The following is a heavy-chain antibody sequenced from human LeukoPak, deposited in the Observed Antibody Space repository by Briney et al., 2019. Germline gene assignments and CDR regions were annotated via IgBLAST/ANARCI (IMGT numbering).Heavy chain of an antibody. CDR2: IYGSGRS. CDR3: ARESRDYDGSGYYHDH. J-gene: IGHJ4*02. V-gene: IGHV4-59*12. CDR1: GGSISSYY. Sequence: PSETLSLTCTVSGGSISSYYWTWIRQPPGKALEWIGYIYGSGRSNYNPSLKSRVTMSVDTSKNQFSLKLTSVTAADTAVYYCARESRDYDGSGYYHDHWGQGTLVTVSS. D-gene: IGHD3-22*01.